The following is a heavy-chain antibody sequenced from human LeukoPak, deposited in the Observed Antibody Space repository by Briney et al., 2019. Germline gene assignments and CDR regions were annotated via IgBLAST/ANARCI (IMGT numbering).Heavy chain of an antibody. Sequence: ASVKVSCKVSGYTLTELSMHWVRQAPGKWLEWMGGFDPEDGETIYAQKFQGRVTMTEDTSTDTAYMELSSLRSEDTAVYYCATAYYDSSGYYYFDYWGQGTLVTVSS. D-gene: IGHD3-22*01. CDR3: ATAYYDSSGYYYFDY. V-gene: IGHV1-24*01. J-gene: IGHJ4*02. CDR1: GYTLTELS. CDR2: FDPEDGET.